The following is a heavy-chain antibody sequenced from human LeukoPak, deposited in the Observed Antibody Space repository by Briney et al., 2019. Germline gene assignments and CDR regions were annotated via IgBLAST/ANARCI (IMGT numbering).Heavy chain of an antibody. CDR3: ARGVKGQQLGY. CDR2: MNPNSGNT. V-gene: IGHV1-8*01. CDR1: GYTFSNYD. Sequence: VASVKVSCKASGYTFSNYDIIWVRQATGRGLEWMGWMNPNSGNTGYTQNFQGRVTKTRNTSISTAYMDLSSLRSEDTAVYYCARGVKGQQLGYWGQGTLVTVSS. D-gene: IGHD6-13*01. J-gene: IGHJ4*02.